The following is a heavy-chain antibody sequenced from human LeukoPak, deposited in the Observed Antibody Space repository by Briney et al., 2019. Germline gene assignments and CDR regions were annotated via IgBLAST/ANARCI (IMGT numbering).Heavy chain of an antibody. V-gene: IGHV1-18*01. CDR3: ARVRDSSSWYPPGY. D-gene: IGHD6-13*01. Sequence: VASVKVSCKASGYTFTSYGISWVRQAPGQGLEWMGWISAYNGNTNYAQKLQGRVTMTTDTSTSTAYMELRSLRSDDTAVYYCARVRDSSSWYPPGYWGQGTLVTVSS. CDR1: GYTFTSYG. J-gene: IGHJ4*02. CDR2: ISAYNGNT.